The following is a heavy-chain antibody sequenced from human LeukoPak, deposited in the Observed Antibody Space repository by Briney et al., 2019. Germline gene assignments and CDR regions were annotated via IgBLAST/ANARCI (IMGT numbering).Heavy chain of an antibody. D-gene: IGHD1/OR15-1a*01. Sequence: PGGSLRLSCAASGFTFSTYDMSWVRQAPGKGLEWVSAISDSGGGKYYADSVKGRFTISRDNSKNTLYLQMNSLRAEDTAVYYCARDRVARTPDYWGQGTLVAVSS. CDR1: GFTFSTYD. CDR2: ISDSGGGK. CDR3: ARDRVARTPDY. J-gene: IGHJ4*02. V-gene: IGHV3-23*01.